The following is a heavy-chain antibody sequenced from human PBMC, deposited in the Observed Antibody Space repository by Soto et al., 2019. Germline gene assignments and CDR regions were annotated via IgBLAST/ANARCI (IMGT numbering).Heavy chain of an antibody. Sequence: GASVKVSCKASGYTFTGYYMHWVRQAPGQGLEWMGWINPNSGGTNYAQKFQGWVTMTRDTSISTAYMELSRLRSDDTAVYYCARDPGAGAGPVDAFDIWGQGTMVTVSS. V-gene: IGHV1-2*04. CDR1: GYTFTGYY. CDR3: ARDPGAGAGPVDAFDI. J-gene: IGHJ3*02. D-gene: IGHD2-8*02. CDR2: INPNSGGT.